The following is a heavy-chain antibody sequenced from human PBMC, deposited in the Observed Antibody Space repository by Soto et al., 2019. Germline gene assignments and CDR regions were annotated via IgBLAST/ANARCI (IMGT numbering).Heavy chain of an antibody. CDR2: IWYDGSNK. CDR1: GFTFSSYG. V-gene: IGHV3-33*01. J-gene: IGHJ6*02. D-gene: IGHD6-6*01. CDR3: ARDLAEYSSSFGLKGYYYYGMDV. Sequence: QVQLVESGGGVVQPGRSLRLSCAASGFTFSSYGMHWVRQAPGKGLEWVAVIWYDGSNKYYADSVKGRFTISRDNSKNTLYLQMNSLRAEDTAVYYCARDLAEYSSSFGLKGYYYYGMDVWGQGPTVTVSS.